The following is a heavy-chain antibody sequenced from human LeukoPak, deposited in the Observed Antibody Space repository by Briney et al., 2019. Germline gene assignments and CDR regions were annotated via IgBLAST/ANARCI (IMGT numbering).Heavy chain of an antibody. CDR2: INWNGGNT. D-gene: IGHD1-1*01. Sequence: PGGSLRLSCAASGFTFNTYWMHWVRQAPGKGLEWVSGINWNGGNTAYADSVKGRFTISRDNAKDSLYLQMNSLRAEDTALYYCARGMYPGDAFDIWGQGTMVTVSS. CDR3: ARGMYPGDAFDI. J-gene: IGHJ3*02. V-gene: IGHV3-20*04. CDR1: GFTFNTYW.